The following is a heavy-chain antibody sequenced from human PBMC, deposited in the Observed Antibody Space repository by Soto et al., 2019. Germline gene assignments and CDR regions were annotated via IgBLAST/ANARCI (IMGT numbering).Heavy chain of an antibody. J-gene: IGHJ6*02. CDR2: IIPIFGTA. CDR1: GGPFSSYA. CDR3: ARDYRGYSYGYDYYYYGMDV. V-gene: IGHV1-69*13. Sequence: SVKVSCKASGGPFSSYAISWVRQAPGQGLEWMGGIIPIFGTANYAQKFQGRVTITADESTSTAYMELSSLRSEDTAVYYCARDYRGYSYGYDYYYYGMDVWGQGTTVTVSS. D-gene: IGHD5-18*01.